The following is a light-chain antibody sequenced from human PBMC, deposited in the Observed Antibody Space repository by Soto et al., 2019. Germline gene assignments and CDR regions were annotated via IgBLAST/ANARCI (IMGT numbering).Light chain of an antibody. CDR3: QQGYSNPWT. CDR2: AAS. J-gene: IGKJ1*01. V-gene: IGKV1-39*01. CDR1: QTVNTY. Sequence: DIQMTHSPSSLSSSIGDIVTITCRASQTVNTYLHWYQQKPGKAPKLLIYAASNLQSGVPSRFSGSGSGTNFTLSLNSLQPEDFATYYCQQGYSNPWTFGQGTKVDI.